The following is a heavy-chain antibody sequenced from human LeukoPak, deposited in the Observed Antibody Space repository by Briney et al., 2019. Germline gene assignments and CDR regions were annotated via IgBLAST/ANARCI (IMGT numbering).Heavy chain of an antibody. J-gene: IGHJ4*02. V-gene: IGHV1-8*02. D-gene: IGHD6-6*01. CDR3: AREGSSSSGIDY. CDR2: MNPNSGNT. Sequence: GSVKVSCKASGYTFSGYYVHWARQAPGQGLEWMGWMNPNSGNTGYAQKFQGRVTMTRNTSISTAYMELSSLRFEDTAVYYCAREGSSSSGIDYWGQGTLVTVSS. CDR1: GYTFSGYY.